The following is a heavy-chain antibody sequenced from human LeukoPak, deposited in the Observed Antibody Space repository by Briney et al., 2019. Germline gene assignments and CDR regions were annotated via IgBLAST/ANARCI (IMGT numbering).Heavy chain of an antibody. CDR2: IIPIFGTA. D-gene: IGHD3-10*01. CDR3: ASIGSAMVRGATQTRGYYYYGMDV. CDR1: GGTFSSYA. V-gene: IGHV1-69*01. Sequence: SVKVSCKASGGTFSSYAISWVRQAPGQGLEGMGGIIPIFGTANYAQKFQGRVTITADESTSTAYMELSSLRSEDTPVYYCASIGSAMVRGATQTRGYYYYGMDVWGKGTTVTVSS. J-gene: IGHJ6*04.